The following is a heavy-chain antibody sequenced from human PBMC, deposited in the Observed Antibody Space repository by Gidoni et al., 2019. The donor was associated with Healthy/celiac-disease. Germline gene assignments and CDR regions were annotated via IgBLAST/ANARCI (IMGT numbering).Heavy chain of an antibody. CDR2: ISGSGGST. CDR3: AKEDWNDPRGYGMDV. D-gene: IGHD1-1*01. V-gene: IGHV3-23*01. Sequence: EVQLLESGGGLVLPGGSLRLPWSALGFPFTSFGMGWGRQAPGKGMEWVSAISGSGGSTYYADSVKGRFTISRDNSKNTLYLQMNSLRAEDTAVYYCAKEDWNDPRGYGMDVWGQGTTVTVSS. CDR1: GFPFTSFG. J-gene: IGHJ6*02.